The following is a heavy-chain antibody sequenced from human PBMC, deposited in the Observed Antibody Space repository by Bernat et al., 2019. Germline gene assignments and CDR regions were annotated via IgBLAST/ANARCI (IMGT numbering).Heavy chain of an antibody. Sequence: QVQLVESGGGVVQPGPSLRLSCAASGFTFSNYGMFWIRQAPGKGLEWVALIWYDGSNKYHADSVKGRFTISRDNSRNTLYLQMTSLRADDTAVYFCATVRGYGSSAWHAESWGRGTPVTVSS. J-gene: IGHJ5*02. CDR3: ATVRGYGSSAWHAES. V-gene: IGHV3-33*01. CDR1: GFTFSNYG. CDR2: IWYDGSNK. D-gene: IGHD6-19*01.